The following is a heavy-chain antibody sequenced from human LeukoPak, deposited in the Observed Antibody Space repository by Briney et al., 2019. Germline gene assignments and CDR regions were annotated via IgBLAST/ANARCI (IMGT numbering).Heavy chain of an antibody. CDR3: ASWGNWNYPHDY. CDR1: GYTFTGYY. J-gene: IGHJ4*02. CDR2: INPNSGGT. Sequence: HRASVKVSCKASGYTFTGYYMHWVRQAPGQGLEWMGWINPNSGGTNYAQKFQGGVTMARDTSISTAYMELSRLRSDDTAVYYCASWGNWNYPHDYWGQGTLVTVSS. D-gene: IGHD1-7*01. V-gene: IGHV1-2*02.